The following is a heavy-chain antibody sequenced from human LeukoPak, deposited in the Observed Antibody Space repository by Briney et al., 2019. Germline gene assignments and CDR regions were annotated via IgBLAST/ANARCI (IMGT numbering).Heavy chain of an antibody. J-gene: IGHJ4*02. Sequence: SETLSLTCTVSGGSISSSSYYWGWIRQPPGKGLEWIGSIYYSGSTYYTPSLKSRVTISVDTPKNQFSLKLSSVTAADTAVYYCASRIWFGELSTFDYWGQGTLVTVSS. CDR1: GGSISSSSYY. CDR3: ASRIWFGELSTFDY. D-gene: IGHD3-10*01. V-gene: IGHV4-39*01. CDR2: IYYSGST.